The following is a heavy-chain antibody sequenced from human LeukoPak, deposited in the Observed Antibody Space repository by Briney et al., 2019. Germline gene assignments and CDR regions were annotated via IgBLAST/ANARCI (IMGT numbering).Heavy chain of an antibody. Sequence: GGSLRLSCAASRFTFSSYAMSWVRQAPGRGLEWVSAINFSGDSTYYVDSVKGRFTISRDNSKNTLYLQMNSLRAEDTAVYYCAKVGGNRALDSWGQEPWSPSPQ. CDR1: RFTFSSYA. CDR3: AKVGGNRALDS. J-gene: IGHJ5*01. D-gene: IGHD4-23*01. V-gene: IGHV3-23*01. CDR2: INFSGDST.